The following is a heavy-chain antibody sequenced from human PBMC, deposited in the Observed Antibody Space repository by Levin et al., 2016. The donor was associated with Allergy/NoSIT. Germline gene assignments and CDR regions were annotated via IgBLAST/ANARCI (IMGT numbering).Heavy chain of an antibody. CDR3: ARGIAALDAFDI. D-gene: IGHD6-13*01. V-gene: IGHV1-69*01. Sequence: WVRQAPGQGLEWMGGIIPIFGTANYAQKFQGRVTITADESTSTAYMELSSLRSEDTAVYYCARGIAALDAFDIWGQGTMVTVSS. CDR2: IIPIFGTA. J-gene: IGHJ3*02.